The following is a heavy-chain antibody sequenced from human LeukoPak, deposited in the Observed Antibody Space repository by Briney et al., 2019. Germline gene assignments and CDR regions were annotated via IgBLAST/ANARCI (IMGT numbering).Heavy chain of an antibody. D-gene: IGHD6-13*01. CDR3: ARDPIAAAGTHY. CDR1: GGSISSGSYY. CDR2: IYTSGST. Sequence: PSQTLSLTCTVSGGSISSGSYYWSWIRQPAGKGLEWIGRIYTSGSTNYNPSLKSRVTISVDTSQNQFSLKLSSVTAADTAVYYCARDPIAAAGTHYWGQGTLVTVSS. J-gene: IGHJ4*02. V-gene: IGHV4-61*02.